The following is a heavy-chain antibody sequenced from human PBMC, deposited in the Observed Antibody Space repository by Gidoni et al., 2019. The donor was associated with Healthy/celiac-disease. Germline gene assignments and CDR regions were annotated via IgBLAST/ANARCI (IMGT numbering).Heavy chain of an antibody. Sequence: QVQLVESGGGLVKPGGSLRPSCAASGFTFSDYYMSWIRQAPGKGLEWVSYISSSGSTIYYADSVKGRFTISRDNAKNSLYLQMNSLRAEDTAVYYCARDNYLDTAMVQLYYYYYGMDVWGQGTTVTVSS. CDR3: ARDNYLDTAMVQLYYYYYGMDV. J-gene: IGHJ6*02. CDR1: GFTFSDYY. D-gene: IGHD5-18*01. V-gene: IGHV3-11*01. CDR2: ISSSGSTI.